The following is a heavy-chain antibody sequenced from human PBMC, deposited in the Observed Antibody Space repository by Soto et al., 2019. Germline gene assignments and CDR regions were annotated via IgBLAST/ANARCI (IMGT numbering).Heavy chain of an antibody. V-gene: IGHV4-39*01. D-gene: IGHD4-17*01. Sequence: PSETLSLTCTVSGGSISSSSYFWGWIRQPPGKGLEWIGNIYTSGSSYSNPSLRSRVTISVDRSKNQFSLKLNSVTAADTAVYYCARVTDYDGNFRFSLDIWGQGTLVT. CDR3: ARVTDYDGNFRFSLDI. CDR2: IYTSGSS. J-gene: IGHJ3*02. CDR1: GGSISSSSYF.